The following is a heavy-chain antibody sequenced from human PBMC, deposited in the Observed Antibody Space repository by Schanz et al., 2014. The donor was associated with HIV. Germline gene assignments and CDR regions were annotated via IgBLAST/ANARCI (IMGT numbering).Heavy chain of an antibody. CDR3: TRGRFLERGGMDV. CDR2: IWFDGRNK. Sequence: VQLVESGGGLVQPGGSLRLSCAASGFTFSSYGMHWVRQAPGKGLEGVAVIWFDGRNKYYGDSVKGRFMISRDNSNNTLYLQMNSLRAEDTAVYFCTRGRFLERGGMDVWGQGTAVTVSS. CDR1: GFTFSSYG. J-gene: IGHJ6*02. D-gene: IGHD3-3*01. V-gene: IGHV3-33*01.